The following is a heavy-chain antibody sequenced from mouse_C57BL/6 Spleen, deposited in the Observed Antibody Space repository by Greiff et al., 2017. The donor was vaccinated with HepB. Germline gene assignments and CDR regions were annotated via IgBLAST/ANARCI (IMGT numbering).Heavy chain of an antibody. CDR2: INPNNGGI. CDR3: ARRCNWDSFAY. D-gene: IGHD4-1*01. Sequence: EVQLQQSGPELVKPGASVKMSCKASGFTFTDYNMHWVKQSHGKSLEWIGYINPNNGGISYNQKFKGKATLTVNKPSSTVYMELLSLTSEDSAVYYCARRCNWDSFAYWGQGTLVTVSA. J-gene: IGHJ3*01. CDR1: GFTFTDYN. V-gene: IGHV1-22*01.